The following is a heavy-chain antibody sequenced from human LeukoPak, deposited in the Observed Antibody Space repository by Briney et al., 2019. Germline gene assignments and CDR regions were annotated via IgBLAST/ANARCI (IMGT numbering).Heavy chain of an antibody. V-gene: IGHV3-30*18. CDR1: GFTFSSYG. CDR3: AKGLTGVAPPFDY. J-gene: IGHJ4*02. Sequence: GGSPRLSCAASGFTFSSYGMHWVRQAPGKGLEWVAVISYDGSNKYYADSVKGRFTISRDNSKNTLYPQMNSLRAEDTAVYYCAKGLTGVAPPFDYWGQGTLVTVSS. CDR2: ISYDGSNK. D-gene: IGHD2-8*01.